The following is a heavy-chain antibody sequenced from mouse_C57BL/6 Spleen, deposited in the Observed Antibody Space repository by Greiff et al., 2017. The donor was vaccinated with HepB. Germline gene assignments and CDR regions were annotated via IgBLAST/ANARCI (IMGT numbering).Heavy chain of an antibody. Sequence: VQLQQPGTELVKPGASVKLSCKASGYTFTSYWMHWVKQRPGQGLEWIGNINPSNGGTNYNEKFKSKATLTVDKSSSTAYMQLSSLTSEDSAVYYCARPIYYDSPWFAYWGQGTLVTVSA. D-gene: IGHD2-4*01. CDR1: GYTFTSYW. CDR2: INPSNGGT. J-gene: IGHJ3*01. CDR3: ARPIYYDSPWFAY. V-gene: IGHV1-53*01.